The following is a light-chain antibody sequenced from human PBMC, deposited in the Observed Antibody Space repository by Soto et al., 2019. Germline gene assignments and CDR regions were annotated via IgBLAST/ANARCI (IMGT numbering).Light chain of an antibody. CDR1: QSVSSY. CDR2: DAS. J-gene: IGKJ5*01. Sequence: EIVLTDSPATLSLSPGERATFSSRAGQSVSSYLAWYQQKPGQAPRLLIYDASNRATGIPARFSGSGSGTDFTLTISSLEPEDFAVYYCQQRSNWPPITFGQGTRLEIK. V-gene: IGKV3-11*01. CDR3: QQRSNWPPIT.